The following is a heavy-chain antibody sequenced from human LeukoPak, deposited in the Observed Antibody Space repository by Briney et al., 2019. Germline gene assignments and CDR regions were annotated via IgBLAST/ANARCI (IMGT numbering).Heavy chain of an antibody. CDR3: AAGSSSYWYFDL. J-gene: IGHJ2*01. CDR2: ITSSSSYI. CDR1: GFRFSSDS. D-gene: IGHD1-1*01. Sequence: GGSLRLSCAASGFRFSSDSMNWVRQAPGKGLEWVSCITSSSSYIYYADSVKGRFTISRDNAKNSLYLQMNSLRVEDTAVYYCAAGSSSYWYFDLWGRGTLVTVSS. V-gene: IGHV3-21*01.